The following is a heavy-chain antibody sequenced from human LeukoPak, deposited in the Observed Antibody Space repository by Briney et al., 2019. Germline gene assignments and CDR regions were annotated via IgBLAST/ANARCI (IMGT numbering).Heavy chain of an antibody. CDR1: GFTSSDYS. CDR2: INGHGDAT. J-gene: IGHJ4*02. CDR3: ARDLPRGYSCDY. Sequence: GGSLRLSCAASGFTSSDYSMNWVRQAPGKGLEWVSYINGHGDATYYADSVEGRFSISRDNAEKSLYLQMDSLRAEDTAVYYCARDLPRGYSCDYWGQGTLVTVSS. V-gene: IGHV3-48*01. D-gene: IGHD5-18*01.